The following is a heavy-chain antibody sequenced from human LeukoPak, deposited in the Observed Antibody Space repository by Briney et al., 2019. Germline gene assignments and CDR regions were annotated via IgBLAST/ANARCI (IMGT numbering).Heavy chain of an antibody. CDR1: GFTFSRNY. D-gene: IGHD2-2*01. V-gene: IGHV3-66*02. J-gene: IGHJ4*02. CDR3: ARGSQLPADY. CDR2: IYSGGST. Sequence: GGSLRLSCAASGFTFSRNYMSWVRQAPGKGLEWVSDIYSGGSTYYSDSVKGRFTISRDNSKNTLYLQMNSLRAEDTAVYYCARGSQLPADYWGQGTLVTVSS.